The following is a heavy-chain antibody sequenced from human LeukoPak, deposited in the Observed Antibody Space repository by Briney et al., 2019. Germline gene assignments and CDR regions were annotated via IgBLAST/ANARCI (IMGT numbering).Heavy chain of an antibody. CDR2: ISAYNGNT. V-gene: IGHV1-18*01. J-gene: IGHJ6*02. CDR1: GYTFTSYG. D-gene: IGHD3-9*01. CDR3: ARLGPYYDILPGYGMDV. Sequence: ASVKVSCKASGYTFTSYGISWVRQAPGQGLEWMGWISAYNGNTNYAQKLKGRVTMTTDTSTSTAYMELRSLRSDDTAVYYCARLGPYYDILPGYGMDVWGQGTTVTVSS.